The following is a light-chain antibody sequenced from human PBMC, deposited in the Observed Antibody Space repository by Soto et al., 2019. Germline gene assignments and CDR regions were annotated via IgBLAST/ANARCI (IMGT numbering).Light chain of an antibody. CDR1: SSDIGGYNY. J-gene: IGLJ2*01. CDR3: SSFATTTIPV. Sequence: QSALTQPASVSGSPGQSITISCTGTSSDIGGYNYVSWYQQHPGKAPKLMIYDVSYRPSGVPDRFSGSKSGNTASLTISGLQAEDESDYHCSSFATTTIPVFGGGTKLTVL. V-gene: IGLV2-14*01. CDR2: DVS.